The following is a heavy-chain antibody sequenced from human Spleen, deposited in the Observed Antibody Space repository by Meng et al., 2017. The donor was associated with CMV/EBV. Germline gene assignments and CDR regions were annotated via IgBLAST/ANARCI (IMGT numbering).Heavy chain of an antibody. CDR3: ARGVCGGDCYLYYYYYGMDV. D-gene: IGHD2-21*01. Sequence: GESLKISCAASGFTFSNAWMTWVRQAPGKGLEWVGRIRSKTDGGTTDYAAPVKGRFTISRDNSKNTLYLQMNSLRAEDTAVYYCARGVCGGDCYLYYYYYGMDVWGQGTTVTVSS. CDR1: GFTFSNAW. J-gene: IGHJ6*02. CDR2: IRSKTDGGTT. V-gene: IGHV3-15*01.